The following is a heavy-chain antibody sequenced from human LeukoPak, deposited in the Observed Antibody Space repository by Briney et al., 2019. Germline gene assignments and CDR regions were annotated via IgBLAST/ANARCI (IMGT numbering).Heavy chain of an antibody. Sequence: PGGSLRLSCAASGFTFSSYAMHWVRQAPGKGLEWVAVISYDGSNKYYADSVKGRFTISRDNSKNTLYLQMNSLRAEDTAVYYCARASYSESAFDIWGQGTMVTVSS. V-gene: IGHV3-30-3*01. CDR1: GFTFSSYA. D-gene: IGHD6-13*01. CDR2: ISYDGSNK. CDR3: ARASYSESAFDI. J-gene: IGHJ3*02.